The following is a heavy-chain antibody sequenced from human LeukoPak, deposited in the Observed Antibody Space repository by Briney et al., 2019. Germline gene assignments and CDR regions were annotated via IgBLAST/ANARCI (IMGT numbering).Heavy chain of an antibody. CDR1: GFTFSSYS. CDR3: ARDSSSSWYYYYYMDV. D-gene: IGHD6-13*01. V-gene: IGHV3-21*01. Sequence: GGSLGLSCAAPGFTFSSYSMNWVRQAPGKGLEWVSSISSSSSYVYYADSVKGRFTISRDNAKNSLYLQMNSLRAEDTAVYYCARDSSSSWYYYYYMDVWGKGTTVTVSS. CDR2: ISSSSSYV. J-gene: IGHJ6*03.